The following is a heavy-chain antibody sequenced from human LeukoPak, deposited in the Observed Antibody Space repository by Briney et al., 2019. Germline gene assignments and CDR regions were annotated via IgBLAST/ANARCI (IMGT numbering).Heavy chain of an antibody. CDR2: IKQDGSEK. D-gene: IGHD1-26*01. V-gene: IGHV3-7*01. Sequence: GGSLALSCAASGFTFSSYWMSWVRRAPGKGLEGVANIKQDGSEKYYVDSVKGRFTISRDNAKNSLYLQMNSLRAEDTAVYYCARDPCPVGATRADAFDIWGQGTMVTVSS. J-gene: IGHJ3*02. CDR3: ARDPCPVGATRADAFDI. CDR1: GFTFSSYW.